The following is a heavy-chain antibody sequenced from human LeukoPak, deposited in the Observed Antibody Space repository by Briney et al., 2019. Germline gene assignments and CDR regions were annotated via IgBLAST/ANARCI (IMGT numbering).Heavy chain of an antibody. CDR1: GYTFTGYY. J-gene: IGHJ4*02. Sequence: GASVKVSCKASGYTFTGYYMHWVRQAPGQGLKWMGWINPNSGGTNYAQKFQGRVTMTRDTSISTAYMELSRLRSDDTAVYYCARGDRITMIVVVITSPDYWGQGTLVTVSS. CDR3: ARGDRITMIVVVITSPDY. V-gene: IGHV1-2*02. D-gene: IGHD3-22*01. CDR2: INPNSGGT.